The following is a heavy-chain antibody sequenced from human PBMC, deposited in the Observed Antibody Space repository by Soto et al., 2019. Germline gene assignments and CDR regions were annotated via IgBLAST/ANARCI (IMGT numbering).Heavy chain of an antibody. J-gene: IGHJ6*02. CDR2: INHSGST. D-gene: IGHD6-13*01. CDR1: GGSFSGYY. CDR3: ARVVGVKQQLVNQYYYYGMDV. Sequence: SETLSLTCAVYGGSFSGYYWSWIRQPPGKGLEWIGEINHSGSTNYNPSLKSRVTISVDTSKNQFSLQLNSVTPEDTAVYYCARVVGVKQQLVNQYYYYGMDVWGQGTTVTVSS. V-gene: IGHV4-34*01.